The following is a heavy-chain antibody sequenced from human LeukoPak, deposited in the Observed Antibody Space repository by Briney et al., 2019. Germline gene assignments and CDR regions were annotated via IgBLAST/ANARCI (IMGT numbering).Heavy chain of an antibody. V-gene: IGHV3-30*04. Sequence: GGSLRLSCAASGFTFSSYAIHGVRQAPGKGLEWVAVISYDGSNKYYADSVKGRFTISRDNSKNTLYLQMNSLRAEDTAVYYCAREGGYTGNYRDCYFDYWGQGTLVTVSS. CDR2: ISYDGSNK. CDR3: AREGGYTGNYRDCYFDY. D-gene: IGHD1-26*01. J-gene: IGHJ4*02. CDR1: GFTFSSYA.